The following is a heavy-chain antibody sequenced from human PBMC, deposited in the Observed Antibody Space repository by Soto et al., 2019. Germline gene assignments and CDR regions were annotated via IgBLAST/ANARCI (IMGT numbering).Heavy chain of an antibody. Sequence: PSQTLSLPCXISGDSVSNNNAAWNWIRQSPSRGLEWLGTTYYRSKWYTDYAVSLKSRIAINSDTSKNQFSLLLHSVTPEDTAVYYCARDCSGSNCYPHSYDYGLDVWGQGTTVTVSS. CDR2: TYYRSKWYT. CDR3: ARDCSGSNCYPHSYDYGLDV. V-gene: IGHV6-1*01. CDR1: GDSVSNNNAA. J-gene: IGHJ6*02. D-gene: IGHD2-15*01.